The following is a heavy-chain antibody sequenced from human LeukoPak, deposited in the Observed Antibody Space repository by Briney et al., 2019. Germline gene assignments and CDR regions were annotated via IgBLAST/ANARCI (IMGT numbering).Heavy chain of an antibody. Sequence: SQTLSLTCTVSGGSINSGDYYWRWIRQPPGKGLECIGYIYHSGSTYYSPSLQSRVTISVDRSKNQFSLKLSSVTAADTAVYYCARRDYIDSWGQGTLVTVSS. CDR3: ARRDYIDS. J-gene: IGHJ4*02. CDR1: GGSINSGDYY. CDR2: IYHSGST. V-gene: IGHV4-30-2*01.